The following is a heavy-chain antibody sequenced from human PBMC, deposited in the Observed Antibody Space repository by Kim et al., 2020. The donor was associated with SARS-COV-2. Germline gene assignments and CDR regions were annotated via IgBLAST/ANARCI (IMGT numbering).Heavy chain of an antibody. D-gene: IGHD2-15*01. CDR3: ARELGLGFCSDATCYIN. V-gene: IGHV3-23*03. Sequence: VKGRFTISRDNSRNTLDLQMNSRRAEDTAVYYCARELGLGFCSDATCYINWGQGTLVTVSS. J-gene: IGHJ4*02.